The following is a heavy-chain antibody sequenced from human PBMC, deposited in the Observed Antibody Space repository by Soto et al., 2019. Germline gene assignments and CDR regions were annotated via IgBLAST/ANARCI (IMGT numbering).Heavy chain of an antibody. D-gene: IGHD3-9*01. CDR2: VNPNSGDT. J-gene: IGHJ5*02. Sequence: QMQLVQSGAEVKKPGASVKVSCKASGYTFSSYDITWVRQAAGQGLEWMGWVNPNSGDTDYTQKFQGRVTMTRDTSKNTAYRELSSLRSEDTAVYYCGSKGFLDSFVDLWGQGTLVTVSS. CDR1: GYTFSSYD. V-gene: IGHV1-8*02. CDR3: GSKGFLDSFVDL.